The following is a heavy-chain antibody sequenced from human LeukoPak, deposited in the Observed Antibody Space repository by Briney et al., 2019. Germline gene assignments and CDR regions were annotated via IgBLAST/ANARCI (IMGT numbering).Heavy chain of an antibody. V-gene: IGHV1-18*01. Sequence: ASVKVSCKASGYTFSSYGIIWVRQAPGQGLEWMGWISAYNGNANYAQKLQGRVTLTTDTSTSTAYMELRSLISDDTAVYYCAREERSYCGGDCSYFDYWGQGTLVTVSS. CDR3: AREERSYCGGDCSYFDY. J-gene: IGHJ4*02. CDR2: ISAYNGNA. CDR1: GYTFSSYG. D-gene: IGHD2-21*02.